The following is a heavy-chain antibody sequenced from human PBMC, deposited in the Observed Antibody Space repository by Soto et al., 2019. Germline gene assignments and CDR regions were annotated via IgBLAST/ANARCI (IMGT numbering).Heavy chain of an antibody. Sequence: VQLLESGGDLVQPGGSLRLSCAASGFSFSSYSFTWVRQAPGKGLEWVAGISIGGDKTWHADSVKGRFTISRDNSKNTVYLQMKSLRVDDTAVYYCAKRDGYGDHWGQGTLVTVSS. D-gene: IGHD5-18*01. CDR2: ISIGGDKT. CDR1: GFSFSSYS. CDR3: AKRDGYGDH. J-gene: IGHJ5*02. V-gene: IGHV3-23*01.